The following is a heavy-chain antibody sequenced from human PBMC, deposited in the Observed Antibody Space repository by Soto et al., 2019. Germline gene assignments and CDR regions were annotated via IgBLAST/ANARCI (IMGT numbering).Heavy chain of an antibody. V-gene: IGHV3-30-3*01. CDR3: ARAHGPYYDSSYYGLARNYFDY. D-gene: IGHD3-22*01. J-gene: IGHJ4*02. CDR1: GFTLSSHD. CDR2: ISFDGTNK. Sequence: EGSLRLSCAAPGFTLSSHDMNWVRQAPGKGLEWVSVISFDGTNKYYAESVRGRYTISRDNSKNVLYLDMNSLRPDDTAIYYCARAHGPYYDSSYYGLARNYFDYWGQGALVTV.